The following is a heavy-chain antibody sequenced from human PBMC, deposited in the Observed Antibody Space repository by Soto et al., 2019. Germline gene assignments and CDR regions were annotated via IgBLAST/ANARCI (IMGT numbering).Heavy chain of an antibody. D-gene: IGHD4-17*01. CDR3: ASRGPDGDYALYYYYGMDV. CDR2: IIPIFGTA. Sequence: QVQLVQSGAEVKKPGSSVKVSCKASGGTFSSYAISWVRQAPGQGLEWMGGIIPIFGTANYAQKFQGRVTITADESTSTAYMELSSLRSEDTAVYYCASRGPDGDYALYYYYGMDVWGQGTTVTVSS. J-gene: IGHJ6*02. V-gene: IGHV1-69*01. CDR1: GGTFSSYA.